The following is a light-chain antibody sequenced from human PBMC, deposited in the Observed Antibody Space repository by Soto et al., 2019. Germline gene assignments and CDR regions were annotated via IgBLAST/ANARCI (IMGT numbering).Light chain of an antibody. CDR3: QQYGSSPPT. V-gene: IGKV3-20*01. Sequence: EIVLTLFPGTLSLSPGERAILTCRASHSVSSTYLAWYQQKPGQAPRLLISGASNRATGGPDRFSGSGSGTDFTLTLTRLEPEDFAVYYCQQYGSSPPTFGQGTKV. CDR1: HSVSSTY. CDR2: GAS. J-gene: IGKJ1*01.